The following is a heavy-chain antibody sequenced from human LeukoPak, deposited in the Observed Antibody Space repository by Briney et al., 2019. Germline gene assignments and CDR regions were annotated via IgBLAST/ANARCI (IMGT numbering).Heavy chain of an antibody. V-gene: IGHV4-59*01. CDR3: ARDTSNYHRRTINWFDP. D-gene: IGHD4-11*01. Sequence: SETLSLTCTVSGGSISSYYWSWIRQPPGKGLEWIGYIYYSGSTNYNPSLKSRVTISVDTSKNQFSLKLSSVTAADTAVYYCARDTSNYHRRTINWFDPWGQGTLVTVSS. CDR1: GGSISSYY. CDR2: IYYSGST. J-gene: IGHJ5*02.